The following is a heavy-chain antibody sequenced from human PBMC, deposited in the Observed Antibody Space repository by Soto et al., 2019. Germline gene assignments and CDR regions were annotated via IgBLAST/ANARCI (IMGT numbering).Heavy chain of an antibody. Sequence: PGGSLRLSCAASGFTFDDYAMHWVRQAPGKGLEWVSGISWNSGSIGYADSVKGRFTISRDNAKNSLYLQMNSLRAEDTALYYCARARPNGMDVWGQGTTVTVSS. D-gene: IGHD1-1*01. J-gene: IGHJ6*02. CDR3: ARARPNGMDV. CDR2: ISWNSGSI. CDR1: GFTFDDYA. V-gene: IGHV3-9*01.